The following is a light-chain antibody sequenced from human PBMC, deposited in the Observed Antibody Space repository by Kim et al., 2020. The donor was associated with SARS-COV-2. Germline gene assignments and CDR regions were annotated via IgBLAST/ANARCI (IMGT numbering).Light chain of an antibody. CDR2: QVS. J-gene: IGKJ2*01. Sequence: QSACSSCRTSQSLDYSRGNTYLNWLHQRPGQSPRRLIYQVSNRDSGVPYRFSGSGSGTDFTLKISRVEAEDVGVYYCMQHNHWPHTFGQGTKLEI. CDR3: MQHNHWPHT. CDR1: QSLDYSRGNTY. V-gene: IGKV2-30*01.